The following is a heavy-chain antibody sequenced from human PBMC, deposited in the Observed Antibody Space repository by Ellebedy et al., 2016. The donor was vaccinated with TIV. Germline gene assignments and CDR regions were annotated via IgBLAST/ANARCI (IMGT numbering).Heavy chain of an antibody. V-gene: IGHV3-13*01. CDR3: ARATSGFDY. J-gene: IGHJ4*02. CDR2: ITSAGDT. CDR1: GFTFSSHD. Sequence: PGGSLRLSCAASGFTFSSHDMHWVRQPTGKGLEWVSGITSAGDTYYLSSVKGRFIISRYSAKNSLYLQMNSLRAEDTAVYYCARATSGFDYWGQGALATVSS. D-gene: IGHD5-24*01.